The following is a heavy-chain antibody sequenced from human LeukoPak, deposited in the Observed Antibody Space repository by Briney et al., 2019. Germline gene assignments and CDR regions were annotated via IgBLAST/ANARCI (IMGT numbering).Heavy chain of an antibody. V-gene: IGHV3-48*03. CDR2: IGSSGTTR. Sequence: PGGSLRLSCAVSGFPFSIYEMNWVRQAPGKGLEWVSNIGSSGTTRYYADSEKGRFSISRDNAKNSLYLQMNSLRVEDTGVYYCALLAVASDFDYWGQGALVTVSS. CDR1: GFPFSIYE. J-gene: IGHJ4*02. D-gene: IGHD6-19*01. CDR3: ALLAVASDFDY.